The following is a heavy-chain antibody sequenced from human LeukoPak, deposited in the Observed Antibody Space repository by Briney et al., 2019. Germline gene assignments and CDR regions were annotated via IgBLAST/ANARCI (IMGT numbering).Heavy chain of an antibody. Sequence: SQTLSLTCAISGDSVSSNSAAWNWIRPSPSRGLEWLGRTYYRSKWYNDYAVSVKSRITINPDTSKNQFSLQLNSVTPEDTAVYYCARDLGSVAGNFDYWGQGTLVTVSS. CDR1: GDSVSSNSAA. D-gene: IGHD6-19*01. J-gene: IGHJ4*02. V-gene: IGHV6-1*01. CDR2: TYYRSKWYN. CDR3: ARDLGSVAGNFDY.